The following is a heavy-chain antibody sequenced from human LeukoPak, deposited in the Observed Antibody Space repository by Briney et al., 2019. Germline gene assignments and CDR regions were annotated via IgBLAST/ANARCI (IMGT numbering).Heavy chain of an antibody. CDR1: SGSIFSSNW. CDR2: IKQDGNEK. D-gene: IGHD3-22*01. CDR3: VRDWHYYDSSGYMLSR. Sequence: PSETLSLTCAVSSGSIFSSNWWSWVRQPPGKGLEWVANIKQDGNEKYYVDSVKGRFTISRDNAKNSLYLQMNSLRAEDTAVYYCVRDWHYYDSSGYMLSRWGQGTLVTVSS. V-gene: IGHV3-7*01. J-gene: IGHJ4*02.